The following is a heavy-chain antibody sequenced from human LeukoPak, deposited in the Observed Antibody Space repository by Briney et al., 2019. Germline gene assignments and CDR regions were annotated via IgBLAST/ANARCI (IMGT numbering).Heavy chain of an antibody. CDR1: GFTFSSYA. D-gene: IGHD3-10*01. Sequence: GGSLRLSCAASGFTFSSYAMHWVRQALGKGLEYVSAISSNGGSTYYANSVKGRFTISRDNSKNTLYLQMGSLRAEDMAVYYCARAYGSGSYLLPSYNWGQGTLVTVSS. J-gene: IGHJ4*02. CDR3: ARAYGSGSYLLPSYN. CDR2: ISSNGGST. V-gene: IGHV3-64*01.